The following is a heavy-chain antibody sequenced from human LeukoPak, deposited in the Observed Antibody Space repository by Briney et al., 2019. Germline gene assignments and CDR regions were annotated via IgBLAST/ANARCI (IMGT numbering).Heavy chain of an antibody. CDR1: GFTFSSHG. D-gene: IGHD3-10*01. CDR2: IRYDGSNK. J-gene: IGHJ4*02. CDR3: AKAHYYGSGSYYKSSYFDY. V-gene: IGHV3-30*02. Sequence: GGSLRLSCAASGFTFSSHGMHWVRQAPGKGLEWVAFIRYDGSNKYYADSVKGRFTISRDNSKNTLYLQMNSLRAEDTAVYYCAKAHYYGSGSYYKSSYFDYWGQGTLVTVSS.